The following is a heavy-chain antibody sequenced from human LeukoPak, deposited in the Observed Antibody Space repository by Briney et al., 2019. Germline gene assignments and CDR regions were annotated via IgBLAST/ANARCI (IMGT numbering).Heavy chain of an antibody. CDR1: GYTLDGYT. CDR3: AKEADSIQFYYYMDV. Sequence: GGSLRLSCAASGYTLDGYTMHCVRQAPGKGLEWVSLISWDGGSTYYADSVKGRFTISRDNSKNSLYLQMNSLRTEDTALYYCAKEADSIQFYYYMDVWGKGTTVTVSS. J-gene: IGHJ6*03. D-gene: IGHD5-18*01. CDR2: ISWDGGST. V-gene: IGHV3-43*01.